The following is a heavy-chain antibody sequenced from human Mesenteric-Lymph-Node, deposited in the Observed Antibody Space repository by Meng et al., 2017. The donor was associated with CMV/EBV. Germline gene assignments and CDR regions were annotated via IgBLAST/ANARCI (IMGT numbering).Heavy chain of an antibody. V-gene: IGHV1-18*01. CDR3: ARARVSWSGYTSLSF. CDR2: ISPHYGNT. Sequence: GESLKISCKAAGYTFSNYGINWVRQAPGQGPEWMGWISPHYGNTKYAQKFQGRVTMTTDTSTSTAYMELMSLISDDTAVYYCARARVSWSGYTSLSFWGQGTLVTVSS. J-gene: IGHJ4*02. CDR1: GYTFSNYG. D-gene: IGHD3-3*01.